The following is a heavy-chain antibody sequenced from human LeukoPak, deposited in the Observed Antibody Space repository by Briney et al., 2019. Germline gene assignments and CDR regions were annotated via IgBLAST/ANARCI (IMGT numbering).Heavy chain of an antibody. V-gene: IGHV1-18*01. D-gene: IGHD3-16*01. CDR1: GYTFTSYG. CDR2: ISAYNGNT. CDR3: ARFPVVGGTFRYYYYYGMDV. Sequence: GASVKVSCKASGYTFTSYGISWVRQAPGQGPEWMGWISAYNGNTNYAQKLQGRVTMTTDTSTSTAYMELRSLRSDDTAVYYCARFPVVGGTFRYYYYYGMDVWGQGTTVTVSS. J-gene: IGHJ6*02.